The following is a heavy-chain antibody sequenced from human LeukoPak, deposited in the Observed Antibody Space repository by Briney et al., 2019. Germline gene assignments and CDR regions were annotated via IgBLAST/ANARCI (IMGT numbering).Heavy chain of an antibody. CDR1: GFTFSDYY. J-gene: IGHJ4*02. CDR3: AKGDTNDYGDYYFDY. Sequence: PGGPLRLSCAASGFTFSDYYMIWIRQAPGKGLEWVSYISSSSSYTNYADSVKGRFTISRDNAKNSLFLQMNSLRAEDTAVYYCAKGDTNDYGDYYFDYWGQGTLVTVSS. D-gene: IGHD4-17*01. V-gene: IGHV3-11*05. CDR2: ISSSSSYT.